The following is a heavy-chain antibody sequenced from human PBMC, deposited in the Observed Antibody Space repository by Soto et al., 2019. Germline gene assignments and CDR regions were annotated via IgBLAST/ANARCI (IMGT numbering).Heavy chain of an antibody. CDR3: ATRIAFFALLIPSLDH. J-gene: IGHJ4*01. CDR2: INHTGGT. D-gene: IGHD3-16*01. Sequence: SETLSLTCAVYGGSVNGYYWNWIRRPPGKGLEWIGEINHTGGTHYNPSLKSRVTMSVDTSKNQFSLRLSSVTAAHTAIYYCATRIAFFALLIPSLDHWDQGTQVTVSS. V-gene: IGHV4-34*01. CDR1: GGSVNGYY.